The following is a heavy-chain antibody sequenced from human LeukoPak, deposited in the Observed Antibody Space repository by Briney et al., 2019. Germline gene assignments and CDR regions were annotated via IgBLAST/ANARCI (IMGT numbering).Heavy chain of an antibody. CDR2: ISYDGANK. CDR3: ARGHRPCTAGFCYSYYYYYYMDV. J-gene: IGHJ6*03. Sequence: GGSLRLSCAASGFTFSHYAMHWVRQAPGKGLDWVAVISYDGANKFYSDSVRGRFTISRDSSKNTLYLQMNSLRPEDTAVYYCARGHRPCTAGFCYSYYYYYYMDVWGSGTTVTVSS. V-gene: IGHV3-30*03. D-gene: IGHD2-15*01. CDR1: GFTFSHYA.